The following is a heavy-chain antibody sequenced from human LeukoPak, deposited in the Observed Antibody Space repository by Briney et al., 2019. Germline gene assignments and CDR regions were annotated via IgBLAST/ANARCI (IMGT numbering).Heavy chain of an antibody. CDR1: GYTFTSYG. CDR3: ARGVSGYCSSTSCSRGFDP. D-gene: IGHD2-2*01. Sequence: GASVKVSCKASGYTFTSYGISWVRQAPGQGLEWMGWISAYNGNTNYAQKLQGRVTMTKDTSTSTAYMELRSLRSDDTAVYYCARGVSGYCSSTSCSRGFDPWGQGTLVTVSS. CDR2: ISAYNGNT. J-gene: IGHJ5*02. V-gene: IGHV1-18*01.